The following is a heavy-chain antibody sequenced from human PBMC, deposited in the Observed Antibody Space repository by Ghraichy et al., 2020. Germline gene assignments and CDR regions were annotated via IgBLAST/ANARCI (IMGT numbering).Heavy chain of an antibody. Sequence: GGSLRLSCAASGFTFSSYSMNWVRQAPGKGLEWVSYISSSISTIYYADSVKGRFTISRDNAKNSLYLQMNSLRAEDTAVYYCARVMSQNYDFWSGYYVSWFDPWGQGTLVTVSS. J-gene: IGHJ5*02. CDR3: ARVMSQNYDFWSGYYVSWFDP. CDR1: GFTFSSYS. CDR2: ISSSISTI. V-gene: IGHV3-48*01. D-gene: IGHD3-3*01.